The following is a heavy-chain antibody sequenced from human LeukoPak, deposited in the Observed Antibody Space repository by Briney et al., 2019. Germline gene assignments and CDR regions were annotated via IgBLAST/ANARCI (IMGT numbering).Heavy chain of an antibody. D-gene: IGHD6-13*01. CDR3: AKGPGLSSSWRFDY. J-gene: IGHJ4*02. CDR2: IAGSGAST. CDR1: GFSFSSYA. Sequence: GSLRLSCAVSGFSFSSYAMNWVRQAPGKGLEWVSAIAGSGASTNYADSVKGRLTISRDNSKNTLYLQMNSLRAEDTAIYYCAKGPGLSSSWRFDYWGQGTLVTVSS. V-gene: IGHV3-23*01.